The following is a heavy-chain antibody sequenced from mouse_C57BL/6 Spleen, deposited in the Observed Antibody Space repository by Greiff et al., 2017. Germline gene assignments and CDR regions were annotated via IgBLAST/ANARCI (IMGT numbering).Heavy chain of an antibody. V-gene: IGHV1-80*01. CDR2: IYPGDGDT. J-gene: IGHJ4*01. D-gene: IGHD2-1*01. Sequence: QVHVKQSGAELVKPGASVKISCKASGYAFSSYWMNWVKQRPGKGLEWIGQIYPGDGDTNYNGKFKGKATLTADKSSSTAYMQLSSLTSEDSAVYFCAREGGNYAYAMDYWGQGTSVTVSS. CDR3: AREGGNYAYAMDY. CDR1: GYAFSSYW.